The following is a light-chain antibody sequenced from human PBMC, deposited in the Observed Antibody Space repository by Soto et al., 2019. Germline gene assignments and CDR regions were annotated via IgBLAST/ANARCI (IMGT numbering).Light chain of an antibody. CDR2: EVS. CDR3: SSYTSSTTLPYV. CDR1: SNDVGGYNY. Sequence: QSVLTQPASVSGSPRQSITNSCTGTSNDVGGYNYVSWYQQHPGKAPKLIIYEVSNRPSGVSDRFSGSKSGNTASLTISGLQAEDEADYYCSSYTSSTTLPYVFGTGTKVTVL. V-gene: IGLV2-14*01. J-gene: IGLJ1*01.